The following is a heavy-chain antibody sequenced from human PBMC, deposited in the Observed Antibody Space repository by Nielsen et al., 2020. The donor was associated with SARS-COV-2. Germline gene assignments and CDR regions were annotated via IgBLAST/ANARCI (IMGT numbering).Heavy chain of an antibody. V-gene: IGHV3-23*01. CDR3: ARASVTMIVVVNAFDI. CDR2: ISGSGGST. J-gene: IGHJ3*02. D-gene: IGHD3-22*01. Sequence: GESLKISCAASGFTFSSYAMSWVRQAPGKGLEWVSAISGSGGSTYYADSVKGRFTISRDNSKNTLYLQMNSLRPEDTAVYYCARASVTMIVVVNAFDIWGQGTMVTVSS. CDR1: GFTFSSYA.